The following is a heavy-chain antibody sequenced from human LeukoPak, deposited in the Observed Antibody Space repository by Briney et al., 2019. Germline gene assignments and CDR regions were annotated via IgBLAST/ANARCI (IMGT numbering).Heavy chain of an antibody. CDR3: AKDRRGYCSSTSCYTISHFDY. CDR2: IRYDGSNK. Sequence: GGSLRLSCAASGFTFSSYGMHWVRQAPGKGLEWVAFIRYDGSNKYYADSVKGRFTISRDNSKNTLYLQMNSLRAEDTAVYYCAKDRRGYCSSTSCYTISHFDYWGQGTLDTVSS. D-gene: IGHD2-2*02. J-gene: IGHJ4*02. V-gene: IGHV3-30*02. CDR1: GFTFSSYG.